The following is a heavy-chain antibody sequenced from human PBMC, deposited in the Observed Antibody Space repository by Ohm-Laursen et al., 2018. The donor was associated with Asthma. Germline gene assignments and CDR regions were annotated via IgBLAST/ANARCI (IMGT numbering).Heavy chain of an antibody. CDR1: GFTFRSYA. V-gene: IGHV3-30*04. J-gene: IGHJ4*02. CDR3: AKAPYSGSYFRDY. Sequence: SLRLSCAASGFTFRSYAMHWVRQAPGKGLEWVAVISYDGSNKYYADSVKGRFTISRDNSKNTLYLQMNSLRAEDTAVYYCAKAPYSGSYFRDYWGQGTLVTVSS. D-gene: IGHD1-26*01. CDR2: ISYDGSNK.